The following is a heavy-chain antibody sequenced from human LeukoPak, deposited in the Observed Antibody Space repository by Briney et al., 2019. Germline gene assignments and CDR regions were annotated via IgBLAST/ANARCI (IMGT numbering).Heavy chain of an antibody. Sequence: PGGSLRLSCAASGVTLRNYGLSWVRHTPGKGLEWVSAIRGSGDTTFYADSVKGRFTISRDNSKNTLFLQMNSLRAEDTAEYYCAKDLYSSGWYEDYWGQGTLVTVSS. D-gene: IGHD6-19*01. CDR3: AKDLYSSGWYEDY. J-gene: IGHJ4*02. CDR2: IRGSGDTT. V-gene: IGHV3-23*01. CDR1: GVTLRNYG.